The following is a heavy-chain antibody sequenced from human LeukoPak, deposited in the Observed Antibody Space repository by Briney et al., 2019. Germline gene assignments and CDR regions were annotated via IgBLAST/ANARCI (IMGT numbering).Heavy chain of an antibody. CDR2: IYYSGST. CDR3: ARGDSSSWYGMDV. D-gene: IGHD6-13*01. V-gene: IGHV4-59*01. Sequence: SETLSLTCTVSGGSISSYYWSWIRQPPGKGLEWIGYIYYSGSTNYNPSLKSRVTISVDTSKNRFSLKLSSVTAADTAVYYCARGDSSSWYGMDVWGKGTTVTVSS. J-gene: IGHJ6*04. CDR1: GGSISSYY.